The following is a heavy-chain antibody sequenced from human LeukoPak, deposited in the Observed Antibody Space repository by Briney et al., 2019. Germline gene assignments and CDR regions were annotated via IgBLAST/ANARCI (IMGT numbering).Heavy chain of an antibody. J-gene: IGHJ4*02. D-gene: IGHD7-27*01. CDR1: GFTFSSYS. CDR3: ARVPGLGKLDY. Sequence: GGSLRLSCAASGFTFSSYSMNWVRQAPGKGLEWVSSISSSSSYIYYADSVKGRFTISRDNAKNSLYLQINSLRAEDTAVYYCARVPGLGKLDYWGQGTLVTVSS. V-gene: IGHV3-21*01. CDR2: ISSSSSYI.